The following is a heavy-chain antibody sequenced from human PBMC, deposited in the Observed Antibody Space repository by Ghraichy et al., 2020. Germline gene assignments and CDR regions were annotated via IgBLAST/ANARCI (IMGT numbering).Heavy chain of an antibody. J-gene: IGHJ4*02. V-gene: IGHV3-74*01. D-gene: IGHD2-2*01. CDR1: GFTLGSYW. Sequence: SCAASGFTLGSYWMHWVRQAPGKGLVWVSRINSDGSSTTYADFAKGRFTISRDNAKNTLYLQMNSLRAEDTAVYYCARDILGYCSGSSCYGWGQGTRVTVYS. CDR3: ARDILGYCSGSSCYG. CDR2: INSDGSST.